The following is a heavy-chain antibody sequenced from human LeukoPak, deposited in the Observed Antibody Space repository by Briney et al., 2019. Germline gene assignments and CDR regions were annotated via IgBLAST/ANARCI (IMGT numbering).Heavy chain of an antibody. CDR3: ARVKVSPYYYDSSVPLDY. CDR2: ISSSGSTI. Sequence: LSLTCAVYGGSFSGYYWSWIRQAPGKGLEWVSYISSSGSTIYYADSVKGRFTISRDNAKNSLYLQMNSLRAEDTAVYYCARVKVSPYYYDSSVPLDYWGQGTLVTVSS. D-gene: IGHD3-22*01. V-gene: IGHV3-11*01. CDR1: GGSFSGYY. J-gene: IGHJ4*02.